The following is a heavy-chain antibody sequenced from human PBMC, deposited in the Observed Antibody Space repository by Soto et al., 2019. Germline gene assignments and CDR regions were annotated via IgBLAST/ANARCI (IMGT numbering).Heavy chain of an antibody. CDR1: GYTFTSYG. CDR2: ISAYNGNT. CDR3: AFYYDYVWGSPPAFDI. J-gene: IGHJ3*02. D-gene: IGHD3-16*01. V-gene: IGHV1-18*04. Sequence: QVQLVQSGAEVKKPGASVKVSCKASGYTFTSYGISWVRQAPGQGLEWMGWISAYNGNTNYAQKLQGRVTMTTDTSTSTDYMELRSLRSDDTAVYYCAFYYDYVWGSPPAFDIWGQGTMVTVSS.